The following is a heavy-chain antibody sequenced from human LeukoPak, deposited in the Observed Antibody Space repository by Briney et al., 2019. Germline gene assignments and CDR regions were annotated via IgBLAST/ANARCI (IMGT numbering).Heavy chain of an antibody. CDR1: GGSFSGYY. V-gene: IGHV4-34*01. CDR3: ARLGPYYYYYYMDV. CDR2: INHSGST. J-gene: IGHJ6*03. Sequence: SETLSPTCAVYGGSFSGYYWSWIRQPPGKGLEWIGEINHSGSTNYNPSLKSRVTMSVDTSKNQFSLKLSSVTAADTAVYYCARLGPYYYYYYMDVWGKGTTVTISS. D-gene: IGHD1-26*01.